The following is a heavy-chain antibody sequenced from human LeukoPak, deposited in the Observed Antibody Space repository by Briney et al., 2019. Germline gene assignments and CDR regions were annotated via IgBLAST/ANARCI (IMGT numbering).Heavy chain of an antibody. CDR2: ISGSGGST. CDR3: AKGSMDGWLVTYRYFEN. J-gene: IGHJ4*02. Sequence: GGSLRLSCAASGFTFSSYAMSWVRQAPGKGLEWVSAISGSGGSTYYADSVKGRFAISRDNSKNTLYLQMNSLRAEDTAVYYCAKGSMDGWLVTYRYFENWGPGTLVTVSS. V-gene: IGHV3-23*01. CDR1: GFTFSSYA. D-gene: IGHD4-23*01.